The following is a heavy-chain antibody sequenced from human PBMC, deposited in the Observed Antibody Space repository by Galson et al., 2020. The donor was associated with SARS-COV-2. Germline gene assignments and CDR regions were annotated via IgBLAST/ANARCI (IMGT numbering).Heavy chain of an antibody. J-gene: IGHJ6*02. Sequence: GGSLRLSCSASGFTFRSYAIHWVRQAPGKGLDYISAISAYGDTTYYADSVKGRFTISRDNSKNTLHLQVGSLRGDDTAVYYCVKGQQGEYYYGMDVWGRGTTVTVSS. CDR3: VKGQQGEYYYGMDV. CDR2: ISAYGDTT. CDR1: GFTFRSYA. V-gene: IGHV3-64D*09.